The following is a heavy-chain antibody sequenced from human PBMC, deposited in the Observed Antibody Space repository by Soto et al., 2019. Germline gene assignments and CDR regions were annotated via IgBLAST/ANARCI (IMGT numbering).Heavy chain of an antibody. CDR2: IYYTGDT. CDR3: ARHKEVLVASLSYGLDV. V-gene: IGHV4-39*01. D-gene: IGHD2-2*01. CDR1: NDSISSSRYY. Sequence: SSETLSLTCIGSNDSISSSRYYWGWIRQPPGKGLEWIGSIYYTGDTYYNPSLKSRVTISVDTSKNQFSLKLTSVTAADTSVYFCARHKEVLVASLSYGLDVWGQGTTVTVSS. J-gene: IGHJ6*02.